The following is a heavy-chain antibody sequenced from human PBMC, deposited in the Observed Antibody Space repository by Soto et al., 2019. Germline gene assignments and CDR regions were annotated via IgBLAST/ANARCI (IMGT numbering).Heavy chain of an antibody. CDR2: ISGYNGNI. CDR1: GYTFTSYG. CDR3: ARTGIRRADWLDP. Sequence: QVQLVQSGAEVKKPGASVKVSCKASGYTFTSYGISWVRQAPGQGLEWMGWISGYNGNINYAQKFQGRVTMTTDTSTSTADMELRRLRSDDTAFYYCARTGIRRADWLDPWGQGTLVAVSS. V-gene: IGHV1-18*04. J-gene: IGHJ5*02.